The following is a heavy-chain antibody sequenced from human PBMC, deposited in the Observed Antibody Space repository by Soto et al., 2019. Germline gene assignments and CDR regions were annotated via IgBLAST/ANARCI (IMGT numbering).Heavy chain of an antibody. CDR2: ISAYNGNT. CDR1: GYTFTSYG. CDR3: ARGCQNGYYESRAMVDY. D-gene: IGHD3-22*01. Sequence: QVQLVQSGAEVKKPGASVKVSCKASGYTFTSYGISWVRQAPGQGLEWMGWISAYNGNTNYAQKLQGRVTMTTDTSTSTGYMELRSLRSDDTAVYYCARGCQNGYYESRAMVDYWGQGTLVTVSS. V-gene: IGHV1-18*01. J-gene: IGHJ4*02.